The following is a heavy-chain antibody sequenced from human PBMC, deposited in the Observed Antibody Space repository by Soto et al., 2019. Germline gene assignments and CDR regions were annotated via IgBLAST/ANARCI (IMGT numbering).Heavy chain of an antibody. D-gene: IGHD6-19*01. J-gene: IGHJ6*02. CDR3: ARDGQGLAPYALDV. CDR1: GFTFSGHA. CDR2: IWYDGSNK. Sequence: QVQLVESGGGVAQPGRSLRLSCTVSGFTFSGHAMHWVRQAPGKGLEWVTQIWYDGSNKYYAESVKGRFTISRDNSKNTLYLKMNNLKVDDRAGYYCARDGQGLAPYALDVWAQGTSVTDSS. V-gene: IGHV3-33*01.